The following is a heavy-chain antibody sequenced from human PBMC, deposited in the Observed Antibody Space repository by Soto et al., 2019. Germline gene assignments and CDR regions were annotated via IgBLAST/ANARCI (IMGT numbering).Heavy chain of an antibody. CDR1: GFTFSSYS. Sequence: PGGSLRLSCAASGFTFSSYSMNWVRQAPGKGLEWVSSISSSSSYIYYADSVKGRFTISRENAKNSLYLQMNSLRAEDTAVYYCARWDYSAHWFDPWGQGTLVTVSS. D-gene: IGHD1-7*01. J-gene: IGHJ5*02. CDR3: ARWDYSAHWFDP. V-gene: IGHV3-21*01. CDR2: ISSSSSYI.